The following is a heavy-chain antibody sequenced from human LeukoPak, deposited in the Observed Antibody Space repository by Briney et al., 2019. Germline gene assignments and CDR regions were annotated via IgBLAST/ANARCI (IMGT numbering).Heavy chain of an antibody. V-gene: IGHV3-30*04. D-gene: IGHD2-2*01. Sequence: GGSLRLSCAASGFTFSSYAMHWVRQAPGKGLEWVAVISYDGSNKYYADSVKGRFTISRDNSKNTLYLQMNSLRAEDTAVYYCARDRGNAMINAFDIWGQGTMVTVSS. CDR2: ISYDGSNK. CDR1: GFTFSSYA. J-gene: IGHJ3*02. CDR3: ARDRGNAMINAFDI.